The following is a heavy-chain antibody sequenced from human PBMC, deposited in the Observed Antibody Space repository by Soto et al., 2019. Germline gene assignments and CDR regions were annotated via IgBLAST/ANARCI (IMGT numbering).Heavy chain of an antibody. V-gene: IGHV4-39*01. J-gene: IGHJ4*02. CDR1: GDSIISNSYF. Sequence: PSETLSLTCTVSGDSIISNSYFWAWIRQPPGKGLEWIGSIYYSGTTYYNPSLRSRVTISVDRSKNQFSLKVSSVTAADTAVYYCARHFSVDYFDYWGQGALVTVSS. CDR2: IYYSGTT. CDR3: ARHFSVDYFDY.